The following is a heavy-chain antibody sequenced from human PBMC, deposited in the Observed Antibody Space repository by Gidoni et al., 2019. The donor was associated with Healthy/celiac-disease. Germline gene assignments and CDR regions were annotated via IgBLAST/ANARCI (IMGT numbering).Heavy chain of an antibody. CDR3: ARDSEYSGSYYVYDY. D-gene: IGHD1-26*01. J-gene: IGHJ4*02. CDR1: GLTFSDYY. Sequence: QVQLVESGGGLVKPGGSLRLSCAAYGLTFSDYYMSWIRQAPGKGLEWVSYISSSSSYTNYADSVKGRFTISRDNAKNSLYLQMNSLRAEDTAVYYCARDSEYSGSYYVYDYWGQGTLVTVSS. CDR2: ISSSSSYT. V-gene: IGHV3-11*05.